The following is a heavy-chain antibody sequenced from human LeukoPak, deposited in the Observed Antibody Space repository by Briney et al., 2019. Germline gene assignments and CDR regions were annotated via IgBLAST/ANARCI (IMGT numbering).Heavy chain of an antibody. D-gene: IGHD6-25*01. CDR3: AKDGRGVRTMAATYYYYYGMDV. V-gene: IGHV3-30*02. CDR1: GFTFSSYG. J-gene: IGHJ6*01. CDR2: IRYDGSNK. Sequence: GRSLRLSCAASGFTFSSYGMHWARQAPGKGLECVAFIRYDGSNKEFADTVKARFTSSRDNSKKTLYLQMNSLRAEDTAVYYCAKDGRGVRTMAATYYYYYGMDVWGQETTVTVSS.